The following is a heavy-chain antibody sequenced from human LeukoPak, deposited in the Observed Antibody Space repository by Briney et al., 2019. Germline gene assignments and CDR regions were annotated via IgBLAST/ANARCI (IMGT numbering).Heavy chain of an antibody. CDR3: SRSAYYDGSGNYYDY. Sequence: GGSLRLSCAASGFTCSSYWMHWVPQAPGKGLVWVSRISDGGSTTTYADSVKGRFTISRDNAKNTLYLQMNGLRAEDTAVYYCSRSAYYDGSGNYYDYWGQGTLVTVSS. V-gene: IGHV3-74*01. D-gene: IGHD3-22*01. J-gene: IGHJ4*02. CDR2: ISDGGSTT. CDR1: GFTCSSYW.